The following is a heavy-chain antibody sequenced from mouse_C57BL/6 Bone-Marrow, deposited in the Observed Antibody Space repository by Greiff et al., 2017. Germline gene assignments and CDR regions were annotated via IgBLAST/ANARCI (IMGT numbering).Heavy chain of an antibody. CDR3: AIEGIHSGSSYRLYY. D-gene: IGHD1-1*01. CDR2: IDPSDSYT. CDR1: GYTFTSYW. V-gene: IGHV1-69*01. Sequence: VQLQQSGAELVMPGASVTLSCKASGYTFTSYWMHWVKQRPGQGLEWIGEIDPSDSYTNYNQKFKGKSTLTVDKSSSTAYMQLSSLTSEDSAVYYCAIEGIHSGSSYRLYYWCQGTTLSVSS. J-gene: IGHJ2*01.